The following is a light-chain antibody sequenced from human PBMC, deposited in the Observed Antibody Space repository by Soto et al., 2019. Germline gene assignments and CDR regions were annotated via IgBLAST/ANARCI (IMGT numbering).Light chain of an antibody. CDR1: SSDVGGYNY. CDR2: DVS. V-gene: IGLV2-14*01. Sequence: QSALTQPASVSGSPGQSITISCTGTSSDVGGYNYVSWYQQHPGKAPKLMIYDVSNRPSGVSNRFSGSKSGNTASLTISGLQAEDDYYYYCSSYTSSQGVFGGGTKVTVL. J-gene: IGLJ2*01. CDR3: SSYTSSQGV.